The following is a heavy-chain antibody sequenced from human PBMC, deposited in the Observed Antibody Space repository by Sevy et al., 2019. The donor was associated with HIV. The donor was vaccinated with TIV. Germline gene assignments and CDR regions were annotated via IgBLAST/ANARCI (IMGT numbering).Heavy chain of an antibody. Sequence: GSLRLSCAASGFTFSNYVMSWVRQAPGKGLEWVSTFSFGCGKINYADSVKGRFTISRDNSKNTLYLQMNSLRAEDTALYYCAREGCSKPHDYWGQGTLVTVSS. V-gene: IGHV3-23*01. CDR3: AREGCSKPHDY. D-gene: IGHD2-2*01. CDR2: FSFGCGKI. CDR1: GFTFSNYV. J-gene: IGHJ4*02.